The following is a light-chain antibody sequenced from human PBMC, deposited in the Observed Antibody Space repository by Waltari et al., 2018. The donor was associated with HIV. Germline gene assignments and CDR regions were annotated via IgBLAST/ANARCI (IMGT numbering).Light chain of an antibody. Sequence: DIQMTQSPSSLSASVGDRVTITCRASQSISDSLNWYQQKPGKAPKLLIFATSSLQSGVPSRFSGSGSGTDFTLTITSLQPEDFATYYCQQYNHWPPYTFGQGTKLEIK. CDR3: QQYNHWPPYT. V-gene: IGKV1-39*01. CDR2: ATS. J-gene: IGKJ2*01. CDR1: QSISDS.